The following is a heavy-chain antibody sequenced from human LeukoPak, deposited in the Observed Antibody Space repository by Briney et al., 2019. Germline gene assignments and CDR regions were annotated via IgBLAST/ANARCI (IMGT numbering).Heavy chain of an antibody. D-gene: IGHD1-14*01. CDR3: ATNRVIARASVFDY. J-gene: IGHJ4*02. CDR2: IIPILGIA. V-gene: IGHV1-69*04. Sequence: SVKVSCKASGGTFSSYAISWVRQAPGQGLEWMGRIIPILGIANYAQKFQGRVTITADKSTSTAYMELSSPRSEDTAVYYCATNRVIARASVFDYWGQGTLVTVSS. CDR1: GGTFSSYA.